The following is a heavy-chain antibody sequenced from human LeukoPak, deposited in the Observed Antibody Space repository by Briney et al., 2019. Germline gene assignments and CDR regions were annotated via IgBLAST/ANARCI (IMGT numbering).Heavy chain of an antibody. CDR1: GGTFSSYA. CDR2: IIPIFGTA. J-gene: IGHJ6*02. CDR3: ARGSNELSGSYYYYYGMDV. Sequence: SVKVSFKASGGTFSSYAISWVRQAPGQGLEWMGGIIPIFGTANYAQKFQGRVTITADESTSTAYMELSSLRSEDTAVYYCARGSNELSGSYYYYYGMDVWGQGTTVTVSS. V-gene: IGHV1-69*13. D-gene: IGHD3-10*01.